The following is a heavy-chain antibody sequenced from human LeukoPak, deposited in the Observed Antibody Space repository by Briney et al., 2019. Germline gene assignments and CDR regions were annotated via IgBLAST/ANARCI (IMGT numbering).Heavy chain of an antibody. CDR2: IRNKDYGGTT. Sequence: RSLRLSCTASGFTFGDYSMSWLRQAPGKGLEWVGFIRNKDYGGTTEYAASVKGRFTISREDSRSIAYLQMNSLKTEDTAVYYCSKDPLDYWGQGTLLTVSS. CDR1: GFTFGDYS. V-gene: IGHV3-49*03. D-gene: IGHD6-6*01. CDR3: SKDPLDY. J-gene: IGHJ4*02.